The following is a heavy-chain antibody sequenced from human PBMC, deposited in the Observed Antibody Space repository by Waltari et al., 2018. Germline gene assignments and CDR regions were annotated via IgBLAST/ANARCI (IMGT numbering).Heavy chain of an antibody. CDR3: SRQLRTWYFDL. CDR1: GDPISNYY. J-gene: IGHJ2*01. Sequence: QEQLQESGPGVVRPSETLSLTCLVPGDPISNYYRSWLRHPPGKGLEWIGYMYYSGDIHYNPSLKSRVSISFNTSKKQFSLMLTSVTAADTAVYYCSRQLRTWYFDLWGRGTLVTVSS. D-gene: IGHD2-8*01. CDR2: MYYSGDI. V-gene: IGHV4-59*08.